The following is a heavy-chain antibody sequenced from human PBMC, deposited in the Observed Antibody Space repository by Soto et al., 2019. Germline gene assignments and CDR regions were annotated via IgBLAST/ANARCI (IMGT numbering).Heavy chain of an antibody. CDR1: GYTFTSYG. J-gene: IGHJ5*02. CDR2: MSAYKGNT. D-gene: IGHD2-2*01. CDR3: ARGPEPAAINGFDP. V-gene: IGHV1-18*04. Sequence: APVKASCKASGYTFTSYGICWVRQAPGQRPEWRGWMSAYKGNTNYTKKLQGRVTTTTDTSPSTAYRELSSQRSEDTAVYYWARGPEPAAINGFDPWGQGTLVTVSS.